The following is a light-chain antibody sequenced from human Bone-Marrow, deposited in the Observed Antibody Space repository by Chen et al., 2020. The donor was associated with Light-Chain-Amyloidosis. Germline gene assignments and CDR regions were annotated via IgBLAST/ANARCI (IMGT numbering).Light chain of an antibody. CDR2: DDR. Sequence: SYVLTQPSSVSAAPGQTATIACGGNNIESTSVHWYQQTPGQAPLLIVYDDRDRPSGIPERLSGSNSGNTATLTISRVEAEDEADYYCQVWDRSSDRPVFGGGTKLTVL. J-gene: IGLJ3*02. CDR1: NIESTS. V-gene: IGLV3-21*02. CDR3: QVWDRSSDRPV.